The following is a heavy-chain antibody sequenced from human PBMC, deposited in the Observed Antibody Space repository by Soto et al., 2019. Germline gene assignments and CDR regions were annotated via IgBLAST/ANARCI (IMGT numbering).Heavy chain of an antibody. D-gene: IGHD6-6*01. CDR1: GYTXTGYY. J-gene: IGHJ4*02. Sequence: SXKVSCKASGYTXTGYYMNLVRQAPGQGLEWMGWINPNSGGKNYAQKFQGWVTMTRDTSISTAYMELRRLRSDDTAVYYCARGRPQRSSSHFDYWGQGTMVTVAS. V-gene: IGHV1-2*04. CDR2: INPNSGGK. CDR3: ARGRPQRSSSHFDY.